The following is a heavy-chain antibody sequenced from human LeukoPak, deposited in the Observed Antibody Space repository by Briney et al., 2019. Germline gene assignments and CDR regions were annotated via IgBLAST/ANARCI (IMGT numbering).Heavy chain of an antibody. Sequence: PGGSLRLSCAASRFTVSSNFMSWVRQAPGKGLEWVSVIYSGGSTYYADSVKGRFTISRDNSKNTLYLQMNSLRAEDTAVYYCAKAPAYYYGSGSFLAYWGQGTLVTVSS. CDR1: RFTVSSNF. J-gene: IGHJ4*02. D-gene: IGHD3-10*01. CDR3: AKAPAYYYGSGSFLAY. CDR2: IYSGGST. V-gene: IGHV3-53*01.